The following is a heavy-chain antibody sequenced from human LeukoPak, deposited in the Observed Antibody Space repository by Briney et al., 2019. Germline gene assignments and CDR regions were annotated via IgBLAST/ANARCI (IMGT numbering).Heavy chain of an antibody. CDR3: ARDLDGFWFDP. V-gene: IGHV1-3*01. Sequence: ALVKVTCKASGYTFTSYAMHWVRQAPGQRLEWMGWINAGNGNTKYSQKFQGRVTITRDTSASTAYMELSSLRSEDTAVYYCARDLDGFWFDPWGQGTLVTVSS. J-gene: IGHJ5*02. CDR2: INAGNGNT. D-gene: IGHD3/OR15-3a*01. CDR1: GYTFTSYA.